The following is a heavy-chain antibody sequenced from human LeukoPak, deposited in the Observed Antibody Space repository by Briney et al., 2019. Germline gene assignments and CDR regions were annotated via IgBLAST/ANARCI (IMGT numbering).Heavy chain of an antibody. V-gene: IGHV4-31*03. CDR1: GDSITSGSYY. CDR2: IYYTGGT. J-gene: IGHJ3*02. CDR3: ARAPGAFDI. Sequence: PSETLSLTCTVSGDSITSGSYYWAWLRQHPGKGLEWIGYIYYTGGTHYTPSLKSRLTISVDTSENHFSLKLSSVTAADTAIYFCARAPGAFDIWGQGTMVTVSS.